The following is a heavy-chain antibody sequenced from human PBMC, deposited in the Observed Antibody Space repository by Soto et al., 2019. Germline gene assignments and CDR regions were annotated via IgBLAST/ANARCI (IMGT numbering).Heavy chain of an antibody. CDR2: IYYSGST. CDR3: ARHFARSGGSQKRNYFDY. Sequence: PSETLSLTCTVSGGSISSYYWSWIRQPPGKGLEWIGYIYYSGSTNYNPSLKSRVTISVDTSKNQFSLKLSSVTAADTAVYYCARHFARSGGSQKRNYFDYWGQGTLVTVSS. CDR1: GGSISSYY. J-gene: IGHJ4*02. V-gene: IGHV4-59*08. D-gene: IGHD2-15*01.